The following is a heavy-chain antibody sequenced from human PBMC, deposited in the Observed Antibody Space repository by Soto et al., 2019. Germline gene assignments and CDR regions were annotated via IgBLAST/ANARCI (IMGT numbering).Heavy chain of an antibody. J-gene: IGHJ4*02. V-gene: IGHV3-64D*06. CDR1: GFTFSSYA. Sequence: GGSLRLSCAASGFTFSSYAMHRVRQAPGKGLEYVSAISSNGGSTYYADSVKGRFTISRDNSKNTLYLQMSSLRAEDTAVYYCVKDELRNFDWLSITDPYWGQGTLVTVSS. CDR3: VKDELRNFDWLSITDPY. D-gene: IGHD3-9*01. CDR2: ISSNGGST.